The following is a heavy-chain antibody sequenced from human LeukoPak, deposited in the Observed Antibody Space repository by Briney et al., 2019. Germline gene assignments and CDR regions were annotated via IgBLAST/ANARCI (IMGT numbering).Heavy chain of an antibody. D-gene: IGHD1-1*01. J-gene: IGHJ5*02. CDR2: IYYSGST. CDR1: GGSISSSSYY. CDR3: ARLFPPGRGDWFDP. V-gene: IGHV4-39*07. Sequence: SETLSLTCTVSGGSISSSSYYWGWIRQPPGKGLEWIGSIYYSGSTYYNPSLKSRVTISVDTSKNQFSLKLSSVTAADTAVYYCARLFPPGRGDWFDPWGQGTLVTVSS.